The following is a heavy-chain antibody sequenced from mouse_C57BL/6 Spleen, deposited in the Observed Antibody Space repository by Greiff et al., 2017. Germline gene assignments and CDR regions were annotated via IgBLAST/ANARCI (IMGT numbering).Heavy chain of an antibody. V-gene: IGHV1-50*01. CDR1: GYTFTSYW. Sequence: QVQLQQSGAELVKPGASVKMSCKASGYTFTSYWITWVKQRPGQGLEWIGEIDPSDSYTNYNQKFKGKATLTVDTSSSTAYMQLSSLTSEDSAVYYCARTGTDYFDYWGQGTTLTVSS. CDR2: IDPSDSYT. J-gene: IGHJ2*01. D-gene: IGHD4-1*01. CDR3: ARTGTDYFDY.